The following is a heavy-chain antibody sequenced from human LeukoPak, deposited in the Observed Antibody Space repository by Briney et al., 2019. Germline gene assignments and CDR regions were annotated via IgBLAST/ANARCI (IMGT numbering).Heavy chain of an antibody. V-gene: IGHV1-46*01. Sequence: ASVTVSCKASGYTFTSYYMHWVRQAPGQGLEWMGIINPSGGSTSYAQKFQGRVTMTRDTSTSTVYMELSSLRSEDTAVYYCARDWVLRYYYDSSGYHFYGMDVWGQGTTVTVSS. D-gene: IGHD3-22*01. CDR1: GYTFTSYY. CDR2: INPSGGST. CDR3: ARDWVLRYYYDSSGYHFYGMDV. J-gene: IGHJ6*02.